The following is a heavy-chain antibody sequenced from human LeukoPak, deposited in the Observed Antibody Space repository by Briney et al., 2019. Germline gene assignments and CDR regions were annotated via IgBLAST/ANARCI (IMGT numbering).Heavy chain of an antibody. J-gene: IGHJ6*03. Sequence: GASVKVSCKASGYTFTSYGISWVRQAPGQGLEWMGWISAYNGNTNYAQKLQGRVTMTTDTSTSTAYMELRSLRSDDTAVYYCARVGATEPPYYYYYMDVWGKGTTVTVSS. D-gene: IGHD1-26*01. CDR1: GYTFTSYG. V-gene: IGHV1-18*01. CDR3: ARVGATEPPYYYYYMDV. CDR2: ISAYNGNT.